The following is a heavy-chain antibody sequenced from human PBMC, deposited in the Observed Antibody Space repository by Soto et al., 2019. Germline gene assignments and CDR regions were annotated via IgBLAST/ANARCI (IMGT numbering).Heavy chain of an antibody. V-gene: IGHV3-64*01. CDR1: GFTFSRYV. Sequence: DVQLVESGGGLVQPGGSLTLSCVASGFTFSRYVMYWVRQTPGKGLEYVSGIGINGGNTDYANSVKGRFTISRDNSKNTLYLQMGSLRVEDMGVYYCARAGDTAMVIINWFDPWGQGTLVTVSS. D-gene: IGHD5-18*01. J-gene: IGHJ5*02. CDR2: IGINGGNT. CDR3: ARAGDTAMVIINWFDP.